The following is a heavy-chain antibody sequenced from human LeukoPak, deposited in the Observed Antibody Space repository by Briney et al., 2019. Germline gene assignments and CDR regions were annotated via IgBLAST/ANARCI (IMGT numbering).Heavy chain of an antibody. Sequence: GGSLRLSCAASGFTFSSYAMSWVRQAPGKGLEWVSAISGSGGSTYYADSVKGRFTISRDNAKNSLYLQMNSLRAEDTAVYYCARALYSPPFGVASYYFDYWGQGTLVTVSS. CDR2: ISGSGGST. V-gene: IGHV3-23*01. D-gene: IGHD3-3*01. CDR1: GFTFSSYA. J-gene: IGHJ4*02. CDR3: ARALYSPPFGVASYYFDY.